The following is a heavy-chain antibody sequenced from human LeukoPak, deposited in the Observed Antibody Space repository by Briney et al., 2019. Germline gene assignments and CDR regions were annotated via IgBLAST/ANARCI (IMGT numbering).Heavy chain of an antibody. Sequence: SVKVSCKASGGTFSSYAISWVRQAPGQGLEWMGGIIPIFGTANYAQKFQGRVTITADESTSTAYMELSSLRSEDTAVYYCARGGERRDGYHYGVRNWFDPWGQGTLVTVSS. V-gene: IGHV1-69*13. D-gene: IGHD5-24*01. CDR1: GGTFSSYA. CDR3: ARGGERRDGYHYGVRNWFDP. J-gene: IGHJ5*02. CDR2: IIPIFGTA.